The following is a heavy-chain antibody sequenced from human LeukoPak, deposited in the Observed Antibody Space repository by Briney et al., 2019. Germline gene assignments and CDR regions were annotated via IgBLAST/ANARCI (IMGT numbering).Heavy chain of an antibody. V-gene: IGHV3-7*03. Sequence: GGSLRLSCVASGLTFSNHWMSWVRQAPGKGLEWVANIKQERGQEYYVDTVKGRFTISKDSAKNSLYLQMNSLRVEDTAMYYCASLDTAKQPLANHWGQGTLVTVSS. CDR2: IKQERGQE. CDR3: ASLDTAKQPLANH. CDR1: GLTFSNHW. J-gene: IGHJ5*02. D-gene: IGHD5-18*01.